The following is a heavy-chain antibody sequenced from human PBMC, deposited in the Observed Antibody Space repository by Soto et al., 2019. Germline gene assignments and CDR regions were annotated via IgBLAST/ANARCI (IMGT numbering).Heavy chain of an antibody. J-gene: IGHJ4*02. CDR2: IYYSGRT. D-gene: IGHD6-6*01. Sequence: PDTLSLTFTVSGVSISSSIYYWCWIRQPPGKGLEWIGSIYYSGRTYYNPSLKSRVTISVDTSKNQFSLKLSSVTAADTAVYYCARSTTPEYSSTLFGYWGQGTPVT. CDR1: GVSISSSIYY. V-gene: IGHV4-39*01. CDR3: ARSTTPEYSSTLFGY.